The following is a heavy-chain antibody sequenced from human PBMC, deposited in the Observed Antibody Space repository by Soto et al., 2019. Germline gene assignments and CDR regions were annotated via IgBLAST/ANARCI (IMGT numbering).Heavy chain of an antibody. Sequence: EVQLVESGGGLVQPGGSLRLSCAASGFTFSSYEMNWVRQAPGKGLEWISYISSSGDTIYYADSVKGRFTISRDNAKNSLYLQMNSLRAEDTAVYYCASDDYLWGNNRLHAFDIWGQGTMVTVSS. J-gene: IGHJ3*02. CDR2: ISSSGDTI. CDR1: GFTFSSYE. D-gene: IGHD3-16*02. V-gene: IGHV3-48*03. CDR3: ASDDYLWGNNRLHAFDI.